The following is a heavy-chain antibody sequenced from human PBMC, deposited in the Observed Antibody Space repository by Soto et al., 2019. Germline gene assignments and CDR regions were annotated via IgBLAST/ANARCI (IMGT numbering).Heavy chain of an antibody. J-gene: IGHJ6*02. D-gene: IGHD3-10*01. CDR3: ARQAADGSGSSGLYYYCGMDV. CDR2: IYYSGST. Sequence: SGTLSLTCTVAGGCISSSSYYWGWIRQPPGKGREWIGSIYYSGSTYYNPSLKSRVTISVDTSKNQFSLKLSSVTAADTAVYYCARQAADGSGSSGLYYYCGMDVWGQGTTVTVSS. CDR1: GGCISSSSYY. V-gene: IGHV4-39*01.